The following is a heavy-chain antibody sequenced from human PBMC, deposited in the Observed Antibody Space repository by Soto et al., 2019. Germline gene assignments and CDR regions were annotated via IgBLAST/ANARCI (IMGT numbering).Heavy chain of an antibody. CDR3: AHIPNYYQYNWFDP. J-gene: IGHJ5*02. CDR1: GFSLTTRGVG. CDR2: IYWDDDK. V-gene: IGHV2-5*02. Sequence: QITLKESGPTLVKPTQTLTLTCTFSGFSLTTRGVGVGWIRQPPGKALECLALIYWDDDKRYSPSLQSRLSTTKHTSKNQMVLTMTNVDPVDTATYYCAHIPNYYQYNWFDPWGQGTLVSVSS. D-gene: IGHD3-10*01.